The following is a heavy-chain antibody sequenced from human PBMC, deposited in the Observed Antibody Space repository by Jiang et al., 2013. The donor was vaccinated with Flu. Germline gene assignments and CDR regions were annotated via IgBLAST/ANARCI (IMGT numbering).Heavy chain of an antibody. V-gene: IGHV1-3*01. D-gene: IGHD3-10*01. CDR3: ARGRGGPGSFDRRDYDYHGLDV. CDR1: GYTFSSYV. J-gene: IGHJ6*02. CDR2: INVGNGNT. Sequence: SGAEVKKPGASVKVSCKASGYTFSSYVMDWVRQAPGQRPEWMGWINVGNGNTKYSQKFQGRVTITADESTSTVYMELRSLRYEDTAMYYCARGRGGPGSFDRRDYDYHGLDVWGQGTTVTVSS.